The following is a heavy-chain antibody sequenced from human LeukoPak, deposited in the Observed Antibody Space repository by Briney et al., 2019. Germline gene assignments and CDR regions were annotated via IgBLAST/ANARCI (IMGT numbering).Heavy chain of an antibody. V-gene: IGHV4-39*01. Sequence: SETLSLTCTVSGGSISSSSYYWGWIRQPPGKGLEWIGSIYYSGSTYYNPSLKSRVTISVDTSKNQFSLKLSSVTAADTAVYYCARSHPFYSKLFQHWGQGPLVTVSS. D-gene: IGHD4-11*01. CDR3: ARSHPFYSKLFQH. CDR1: GGSISSSSYY. CDR2: IYYSGST. J-gene: IGHJ1*01.